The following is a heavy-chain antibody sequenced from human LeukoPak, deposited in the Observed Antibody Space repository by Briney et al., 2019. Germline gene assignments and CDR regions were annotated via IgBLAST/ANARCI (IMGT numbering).Heavy chain of an antibody. Sequence: GASVKVSCKASGYTFTSYDINWVRQATGQGLEWMGWMNPNSGNTVYAQKFQGRVTMTRNTSISTAYMELSGLRSEDTAVYYCARIRVAATGWYYYYYGMDVWGQGTTVTVSS. J-gene: IGHJ6*02. D-gene: IGHD2-15*01. CDR3: ARIRVAATGWYYYYYGMDV. V-gene: IGHV1-8*01. CDR1: GYTFTSYD. CDR2: MNPNSGNT.